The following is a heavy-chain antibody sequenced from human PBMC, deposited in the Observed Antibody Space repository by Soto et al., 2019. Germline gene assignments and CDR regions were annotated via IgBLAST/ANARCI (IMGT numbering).Heavy chain of an antibody. D-gene: IGHD2-21*02. CDR3: ATFVVPASRHTDFDP. CDR1: GGSISTSNYY. CDR2: IYYSGTT. J-gene: IGHJ5*02. Sequence: ETLSLTCTVSGGSISTSNYYWGWVRQPPGKGLDWIGNIYYSGTTYYNPSLKSRVTISVDTSKNQFSLKLNSVTAADTAVYYCATFVVPASRHTDFDPWGQGTLVTVSS. V-gene: IGHV4-39*01.